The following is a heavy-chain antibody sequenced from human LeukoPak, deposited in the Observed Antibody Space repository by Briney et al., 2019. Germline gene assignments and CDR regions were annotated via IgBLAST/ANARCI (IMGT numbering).Heavy chain of an antibody. V-gene: IGHV1-46*01. J-gene: IGHJ5*02. Sequence: ASVKVSCKASGYIFTRHFMHWVRQAPGQGLEWMGIINPSGDTTTYAQKFQGRVTMTRDMSTSTVYMELSSLRSEDTAVYYCARDPCSGGSCYNWFDLWGQGTLVTVSS. D-gene: IGHD2-15*01. CDR3: ARDPCSGGSCYNWFDL. CDR1: GYIFTRHF. CDR2: INPSGDTT.